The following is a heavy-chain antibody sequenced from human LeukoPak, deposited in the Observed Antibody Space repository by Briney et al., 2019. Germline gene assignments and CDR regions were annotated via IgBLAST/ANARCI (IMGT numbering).Heavy chain of an antibody. Sequence: GGSLRLSCAASGFTFSRYWMTWVRQAPGKGLEWVANIKQDGSEKYYVDSVKGRFTISRDNAKNSLYLQVNSLRAEDTAVYYCARGVWFGELLSWFDPWGQGTLVTVSS. CDR3: ARGVWFGELLSWFDP. CDR1: GFTFSRYW. CDR2: IKQDGSEK. D-gene: IGHD3-10*01. J-gene: IGHJ5*02. V-gene: IGHV3-7*01.